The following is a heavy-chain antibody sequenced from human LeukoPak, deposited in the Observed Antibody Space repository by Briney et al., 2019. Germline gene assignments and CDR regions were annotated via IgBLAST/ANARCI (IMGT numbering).Heavy chain of an antibody. D-gene: IGHD2-21*02. V-gene: IGHV4-34*01. CDR1: GGSFSGFY. J-gene: IGHJ4*02. Sequence: SETLSLTCAVYGGSFSGFYWSWIRQPPGKGLEWIGEINHSGSTNYNPSLKSRVTISVDTSKNQFSLKLSSVTAADTAVYYCARGGGDSSSYYFDYWGQGTLVTVSS. CDR3: ARGGGDSSSYYFDY. CDR2: INHSGST.